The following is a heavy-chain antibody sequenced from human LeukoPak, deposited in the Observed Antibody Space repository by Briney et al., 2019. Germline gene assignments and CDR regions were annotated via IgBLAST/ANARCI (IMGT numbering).Heavy chain of an antibody. CDR1: GGSISSYY. CDR2: IYYSGST. J-gene: IGHJ4*02. Sequence: SETLSLTCTVSGGSISSYYWSWIRQPPGKGLEWIGYIYYSGSTNYNPSLKSRVTIPVDTSKNQFSLKLSSVTAADTAVYYCARADSGSYAGLPFDYWGQGTLVTVSS. CDR3: ARADSGSYAGLPFDY. V-gene: IGHV4-59*01. D-gene: IGHD3-10*01.